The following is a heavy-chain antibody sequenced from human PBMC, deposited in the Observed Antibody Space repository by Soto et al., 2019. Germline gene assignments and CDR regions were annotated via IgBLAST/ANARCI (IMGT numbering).Heavy chain of an antibody. V-gene: IGHV3-21*01. CDR2: ISSGRPDI. Sequence: PEESLRLSCAASGFSFDTYNMNWVRQAPGKGLEWVSSISSGRPDIFYADSVRGRFTISRDDAKKSLFLQMNSLRADDTAVYYCARDHLGIAAGDFDLWGQGTLVTVSS. J-gene: IGHJ4*02. CDR3: ARDHLGIAAGDFDL. D-gene: IGHD6-19*01. CDR1: GFSFDTYN.